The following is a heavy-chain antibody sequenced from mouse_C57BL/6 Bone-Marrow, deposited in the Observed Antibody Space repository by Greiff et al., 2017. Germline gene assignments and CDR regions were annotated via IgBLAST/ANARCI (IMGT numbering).Heavy chain of an antibody. CDR1: GYTFTSYW. D-gene: IGHD3-3*01. Sequence: QQSCKASGYTFTSYWMHWVKQRPGRVLEWIGRIDPNSGGTKYNEKFKSNATLTVDKPSSTAYMQLSSLTSEDSAVYYCAREGRGWFAYWGQGTLVTVSA. J-gene: IGHJ3*01. V-gene: IGHV1-72*01. CDR3: AREGRGWFAY. CDR2: IDPNSGGT.